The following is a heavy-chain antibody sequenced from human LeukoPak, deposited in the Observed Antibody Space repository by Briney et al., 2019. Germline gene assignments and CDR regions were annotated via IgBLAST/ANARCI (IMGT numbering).Heavy chain of an antibody. CDR1: GGSISSYY. CDR2: IYYSGGT. J-gene: IGHJ4*02. CDR3: ARDEWAYDSSGYYVY. Sequence: SETLSLTCTVSGGSISSYYWSWIRQPPGKGLEWIGYIYYSGGTNYNPSLKSRVTISVDTSKNQFSLKLSSVTAADTAVYYCARDEWAYDSSGYYVYWGQGTLVTVSS. V-gene: IGHV4-59*01. D-gene: IGHD3-22*01.